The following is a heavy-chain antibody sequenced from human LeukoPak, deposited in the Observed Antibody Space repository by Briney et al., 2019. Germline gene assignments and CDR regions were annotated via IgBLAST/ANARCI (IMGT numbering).Heavy chain of an antibody. J-gene: IGHJ4*02. CDR3: ARDRGGGGDY. V-gene: IGHV3-30*04. D-gene: IGHD2-15*01. CDR1: GFTFSSYA. CDR2: ISYDGSNK. Sequence: GGSLRLSCAASGFTFSSYAMHWVRQAPGKGLEWVAVISYDGSNKYYADSVKGRFTISRDNSKNTLYLQMNSLRAEDTAVYYCARDRGGGGDYWGQGTLVTVSS.